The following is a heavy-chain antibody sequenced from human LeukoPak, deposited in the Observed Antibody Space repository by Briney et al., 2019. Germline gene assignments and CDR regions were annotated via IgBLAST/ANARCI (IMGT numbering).Heavy chain of an antibody. V-gene: IGHV5-51*01. Sequence: GESLKISCKGSGYIFTNYWIGWVRQIPGKGLEWMGIIYPGDSDTRYSPSFQGQVTISADKSITTAYLQWSSLKASDTAMYYCARCSLVAGSCRNFGYWGQGTLVTVSS. CDR1: GYIFTNYW. CDR2: IYPGDSDT. D-gene: IGHD2-15*01. J-gene: IGHJ4*02. CDR3: ARCSLVAGSCRNFGY.